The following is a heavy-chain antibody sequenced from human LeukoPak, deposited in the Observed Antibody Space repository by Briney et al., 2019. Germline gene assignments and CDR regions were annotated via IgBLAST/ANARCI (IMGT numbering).Heavy chain of an antibody. V-gene: IGHV4-30-2*01. J-gene: IGHJ6*03. Sequence: SETLSLTCTVSGGSISSGGYYWSWIRQPPGKGLEWIGYIYHSGSTYYNLSLKNRVIISVDRSKNQFSLKLSSVTAADTAVYYCARVPHRGLLTMDVWGKGTTVTVSS. D-gene: IGHD3-10*01. CDR3: ARVPHRGLLTMDV. CDR1: GGSISSGGYY. CDR2: IYHSGST.